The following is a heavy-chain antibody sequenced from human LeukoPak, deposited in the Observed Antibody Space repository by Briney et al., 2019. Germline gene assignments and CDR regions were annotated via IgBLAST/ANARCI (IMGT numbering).Heavy chain of an antibody. V-gene: IGHV4-59*01. CDR2: IYYSGST. CDR1: GGSISSYY. CDR3: ARVDTAMFDY. J-gene: IGHJ4*02. D-gene: IGHD5-18*01. Sequence: SETLSLTCTVSGGSISSYYWSWIRQPPGKGLEWIGYIYYSGSTNYNPSLKSRVTISVDTSKNQFSLKLSSVTAADTAVYYCARVDTAMFDYWGQGTLVTVSS.